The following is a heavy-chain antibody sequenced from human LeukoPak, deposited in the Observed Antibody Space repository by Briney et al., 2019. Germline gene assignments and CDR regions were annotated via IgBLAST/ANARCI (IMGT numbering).Heavy chain of an antibody. D-gene: IGHD2-2*01. V-gene: IGHV3-9*01. CDR1: GLTFDDYG. Sequence: GGSLRLSCAASGLTFDDYGMHWVRQAPGKGLEWVSGISWKRGAIGYADSVKGRFTISRDNAKNSLYLQMNSLRPEDTALYFCAKDCSSAWDSFDYWGQGTLVTVSS. CDR3: AKDCSSAWDSFDY. J-gene: IGHJ4*02. CDR2: ISWKRGAI.